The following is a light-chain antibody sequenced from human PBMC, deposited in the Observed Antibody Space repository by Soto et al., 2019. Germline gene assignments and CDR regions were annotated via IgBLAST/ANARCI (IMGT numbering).Light chain of an antibody. J-gene: IGLJ1*01. CDR2: DVR. V-gene: IGLV2-11*01. Sequence: QSVLTQPRSVSVSPGQSVTVSCTGTSSDVGGYNFVSWYQQHPGKAPKLMIYDVRKRPSGVPDRFSGSKSGNTASLTISGLQADDEADYYCCSYAGSYSYVFGSGTKVTVL. CDR3: CSYAGSYSYV. CDR1: SSDVGGYNF.